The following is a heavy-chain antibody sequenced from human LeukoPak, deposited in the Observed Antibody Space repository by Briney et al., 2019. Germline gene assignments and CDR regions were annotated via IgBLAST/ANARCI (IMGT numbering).Heavy chain of an antibody. CDR2: ISYDGSNK. V-gene: IGHV3-30*04. CDR3: ARVDTAYAAVLFYFDY. Sequence: GGSLRLSCAASGFTFSSYAMHWVRQAPGKGLEWVAVISYDGSNKYYADSVKGRFTISRDNSKNTLYLQMNSLRAEDTAMYYCARVDTAYAAVLFYFDYWGQGTLVTVSS. D-gene: IGHD5-18*01. J-gene: IGHJ4*02. CDR1: GFTFSSYA.